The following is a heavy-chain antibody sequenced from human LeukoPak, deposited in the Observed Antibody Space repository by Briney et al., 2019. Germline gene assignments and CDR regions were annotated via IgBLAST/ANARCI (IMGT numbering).Heavy chain of an antibody. D-gene: IGHD2-21*01. CDR2: IDEGGTNA. Sequence: GGSLRLSCAASGFTFSNHWMHWVRQAPGKGLVWASRIDEGGTNAMYADSVKGRFSISRDNAKNTVNLQMNSLRVEDTGVYYCIRDEALWRLDYWGQGTLVTVSS. CDR1: GFTFSNHW. V-gene: IGHV3-74*03. J-gene: IGHJ4*02. CDR3: IRDEALWRLDY.